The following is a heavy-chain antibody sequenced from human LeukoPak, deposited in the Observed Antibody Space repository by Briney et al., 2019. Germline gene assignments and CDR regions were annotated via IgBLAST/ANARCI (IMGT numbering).Heavy chain of an antibody. CDR3: AKGMRPAATIDF. CDR1: GFTFDDYA. Sequence: GGSLRLSCAASGFTFDDYAVHWVRQAPGKGLEWVSLITWDGGSTYYADSVKGRFTISRDNRKNSLYLQTSSLRPEDTALYYCAKGMRPAATIDFWGQGTLVTVSS. D-gene: IGHD2-2*01. J-gene: IGHJ4*02. CDR2: ITWDGGST. V-gene: IGHV3-43D*03.